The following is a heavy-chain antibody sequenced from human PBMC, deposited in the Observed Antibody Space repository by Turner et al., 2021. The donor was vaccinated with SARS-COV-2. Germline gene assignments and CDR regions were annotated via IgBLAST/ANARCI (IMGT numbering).Heavy chain of an antibody. V-gene: IGHV1-8*01. D-gene: IGHD3-9*01. CDR3: ARAAQLTVWFDP. J-gene: IGHJ5*02. CDR2: INPNSGNT. CDR1: GYTFTSYD. Sequence: QVQLVQPGAEVTKPGAFVKVSCKASGYTFTSYDINWVRQATGQGLEWMGWINPNSGNTGYAQKFQGRVTMTRNTSISTAYMELSSLRSEDTAVYYCARAAQLTVWFDPWGQGTLVTVSS.